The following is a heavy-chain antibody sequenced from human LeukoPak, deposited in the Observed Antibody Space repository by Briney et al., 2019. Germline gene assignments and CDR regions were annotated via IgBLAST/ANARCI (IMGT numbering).Heavy chain of an antibody. Sequence: PSETLSLTCTVSGGSISTHYWSWLRQPPGKGLEWIGYIYYSGNTNYNPSLKSRLTISVDTSNNLFSLKLSSVTAADAAMYYCARPYCSGGSCYRGAFDIWGQGTMVTVSS. J-gene: IGHJ3*02. CDR1: GGSISTHY. CDR3: ARPYCSGGSCYRGAFDI. D-gene: IGHD2-15*01. CDR2: IYYSGNT. V-gene: IGHV4-59*11.